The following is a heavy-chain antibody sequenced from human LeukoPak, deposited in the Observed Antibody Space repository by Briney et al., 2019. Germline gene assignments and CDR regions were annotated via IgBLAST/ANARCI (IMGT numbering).Heavy chain of an antibody. CDR3: ARGGGYPDY. D-gene: IGHD3-22*01. CDR1: GFTFDDYA. J-gene: IGHJ4*02. CDR2: ISWNSGSI. Sequence: GGSLRLSCAASGFTFDDYAMHWVRQAPGKGLEWVSGISWNSGSIGYADSVKGRFTISRDNAKNSLYLQMNSLRAEDTAVYYCARGGGYPDYWGQGALVTVSS. V-gene: IGHV3-9*01.